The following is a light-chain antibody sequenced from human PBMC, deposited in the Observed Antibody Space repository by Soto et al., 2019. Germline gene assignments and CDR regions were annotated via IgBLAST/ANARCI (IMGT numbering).Light chain of an antibody. CDR3: QQYGGAPFT. CDR2: GPS. Sequence: EIGLTQSPRTLSLSPGESATLSCRASQNVYINSLAWFQQKPGQTPRLLIYGPSTRAAGVPDRFTGSGSGADVALTITSLEPEDFAMYYCQQYGGAPFTFGPGTRV. V-gene: IGKV3-20*01. J-gene: IGKJ3*01. CDR1: QNVYINS.